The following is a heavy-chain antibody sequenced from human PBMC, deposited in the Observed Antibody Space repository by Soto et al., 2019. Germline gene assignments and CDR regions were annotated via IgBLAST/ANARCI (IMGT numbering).Heavy chain of an antibody. V-gene: IGHV1-2*04. J-gene: IGHJ6*02. D-gene: IGHD5-18*01. CDR3: ARERMDTAMVLEAGLDYYYGMDV. CDR2: INPNSGGT. CDR1: GYTFTCYY. Sequence: XSVKFSCKASGYTFTCYYMHWVRQAPGQGLEWMGWINPNSGGTNYAQKFQGWVTMTRDTSISTAYMELSRLRSDDTAVYYCARERMDTAMVLEAGLDYYYGMDVWGQGTTVTVSS.